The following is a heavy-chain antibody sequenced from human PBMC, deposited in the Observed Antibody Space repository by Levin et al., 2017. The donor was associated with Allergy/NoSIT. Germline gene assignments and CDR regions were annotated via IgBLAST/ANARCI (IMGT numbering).Heavy chain of an antibody. CDR1: GGSISSSSYY. CDR3: ARHAIAAAVDAFDI. J-gene: IGHJ3*02. Sequence: SETLSLTCTVSGGSISSSSYYWGWIRQPPGMGLEWIGSIFYSGSSYYNPSLKSRFTISVDTSKNQFSLKLSSVTAADTAVYYCARHAIAAAVDAFDIWGQGTMVTVSS. V-gene: IGHV4-39*01. D-gene: IGHD6-13*01. CDR2: IFYSGSS.